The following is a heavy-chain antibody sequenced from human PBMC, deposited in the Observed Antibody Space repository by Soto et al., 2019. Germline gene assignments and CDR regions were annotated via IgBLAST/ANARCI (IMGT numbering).Heavy chain of an antibody. J-gene: IGHJ5*02. Sequence: QIQLVQSGGEVRTPGASEKISCKASGYTFSSYGITWVRQAPGQGLEWLGWNNPSSGETNYAQKFQGRVTVTTDTSTTTGYMELRNLTFDDTGVYYCARDWYPRFDPWGQGTLVTVSS. D-gene: IGHD6-13*01. CDR1: GYTFSSYG. CDR2: NNPSSGET. CDR3: ARDWYPRFDP. V-gene: IGHV1-18*01.